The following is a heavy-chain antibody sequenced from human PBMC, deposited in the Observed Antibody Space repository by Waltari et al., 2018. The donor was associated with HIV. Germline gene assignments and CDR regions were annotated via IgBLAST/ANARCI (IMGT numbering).Heavy chain of an antibody. CDR1: RFNFSNYW. V-gene: IGHV3-74*01. CDR3: TRAVFWSTIFSDNFFDY. CDR2: VNGDASST. J-gene: IGHJ4*02. D-gene: IGHD3-3*01. Sequence: EVELVESGGGLVQPGGSLRLSCAASRFNFSNYWLYWVRQVPGKGLVWVSRVNGDASSTDYADSVRGRFTISRDNAKNTVFLQMDSLRAEDTAVYYCTRAVFWSTIFSDNFFDYWGQGTPLTVSS.